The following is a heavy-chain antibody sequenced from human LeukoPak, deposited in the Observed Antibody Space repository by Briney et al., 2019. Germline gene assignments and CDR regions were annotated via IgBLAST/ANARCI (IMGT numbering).Heavy chain of an antibody. V-gene: IGHV1-18*01. CDR1: GYTFTSYG. Sequence: ASVKVSRKASGYTFTSYGISWVRQAPGQGLEWMGWISAYNGNTNYAQKLQGRVTMTTDTSTSTAYMDLSSLRSDDTAVYYCARDFGWFGDLSSSGWFDPWGQGTLVTVSS. J-gene: IGHJ5*02. CDR2: ISAYNGNT. CDR3: ARDFGWFGDLSSSGWFDP. D-gene: IGHD3-10*01.